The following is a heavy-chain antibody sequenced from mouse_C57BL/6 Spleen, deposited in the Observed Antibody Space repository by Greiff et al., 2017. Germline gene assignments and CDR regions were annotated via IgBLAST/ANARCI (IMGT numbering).Heavy chain of an antibody. V-gene: IGHV5-4*01. CDR1: GFTFSSYA. Sequence: EVQLVESGGGLVKPGGSLKLSCAASGFTFSSYAMSWVRQTPEKRLEWVATISDGGSYTYYPDNVKGRFTISRDNAKNNLYLQMSHLKSEDTAMYYCARAGAYYSNYDYWGQGTTLTVSS. D-gene: IGHD2-5*01. J-gene: IGHJ2*01. CDR2: ISDGGSYT. CDR3: ARAGAYYSNYDY.